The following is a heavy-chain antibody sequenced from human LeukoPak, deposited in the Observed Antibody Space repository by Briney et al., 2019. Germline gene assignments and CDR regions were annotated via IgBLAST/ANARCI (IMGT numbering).Heavy chain of an antibody. Sequence: PGESLKISCKGSGYSFTTYWIGWVRQMPGKGLEWMGIIYPGDSDARYRPSFQGHVTISVDKSITTAYLQWSSLKASDTAVYYCARQASVAAAGLAFDIWGQGTMVTVSS. CDR1: GYSFTTYW. V-gene: IGHV5-51*01. CDR2: IYPGDSDA. CDR3: ARQASVAAAGLAFDI. J-gene: IGHJ3*02. D-gene: IGHD6-13*01.